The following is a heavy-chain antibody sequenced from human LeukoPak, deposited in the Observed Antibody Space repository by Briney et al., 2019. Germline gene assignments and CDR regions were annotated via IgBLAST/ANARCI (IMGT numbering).Heavy chain of an antibody. Sequence: VASVKVSCKASGGTFSSYAISWVRQAPGQGLEWMGGIIPIFGTANYAQKFQGRVTITADKSTSTAYMELSSLRSEDTAVYYCARPTRSQLLSSGGMDVWGKGTTVTVSS. V-gene: IGHV1-69*06. CDR3: ARPTRSQLLSSGGMDV. CDR2: IIPIFGTA. CDR1: GGTFSSYA. J-gene: IGHJ6*03. D-gene: IGHD2-2*01.